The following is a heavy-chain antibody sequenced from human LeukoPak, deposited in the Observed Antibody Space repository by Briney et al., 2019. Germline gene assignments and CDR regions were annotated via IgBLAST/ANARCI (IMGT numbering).Heavy chain of an antibody. D-gene: IGHD1-26*01. CDR3: AKEAISGSSDS. CDR1: GFTFSSYA. V-gene: IGHV3-23*01. CDR2: ISVSGGST. Sequence: GGSLRLSCAVSGFTFSSYAMSWDRQAPGKGLEWVSVISVSGGSTYYADSVKGRFTISRDNSKNTLYLQMNSLRAEDTAVYYCAKEAISGSSDSWGQGTLVTVSS. J-gene: IGHJ5*01.